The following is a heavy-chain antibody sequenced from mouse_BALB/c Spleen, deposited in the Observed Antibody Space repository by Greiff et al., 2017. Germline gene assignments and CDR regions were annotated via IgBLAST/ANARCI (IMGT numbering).Heavy chain of an antibody. CDR1: GFTFSSYT. Sequence: EVKLVESGGGLVKPGGSLKLSCAASGFTFSSYTMSWVRQTPEKRLEWVAYISNGGGSTYYPDTVKGRFTISRDNAKNTLYLQMSSLKSEDTAMYYCARHTGTSWFAYWGQGTLVTVSA. J-gene: IGHJ3*01. CDR2: ISNGGGST. D-gene: IGHD4-1*01. CDR3: ARHTGTSWFAY. V-gene: IGHV5-12-2*01.